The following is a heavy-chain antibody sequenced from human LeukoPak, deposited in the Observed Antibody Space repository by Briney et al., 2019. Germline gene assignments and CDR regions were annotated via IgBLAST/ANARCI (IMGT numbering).Heavy chain of an antibody. D-gene: IGHD1-14*01. CDR2: IDWDDDK. V-gene: IGHV2-70*11. CDR1: GFSLSTSGMC. Sequence: SGPALVKPPQTLTLTCTFSGFSLSTSGMCVNWIRQPPGKALEWLARIDWDDDKYYSTSLTTRLTISKDTSKNQVVFTMTNMDPVDTATYYCARIQTPPTGTDYYFDYWGQGTLVTVSS. CDR3: ARIQTPPTGTDYYFDY. J-gene: IGHJ4*02.